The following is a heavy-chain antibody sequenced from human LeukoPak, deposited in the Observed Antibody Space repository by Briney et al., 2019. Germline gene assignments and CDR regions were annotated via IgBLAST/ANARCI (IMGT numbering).Heavy chain of an antibody. CDR2: IIPIFGTA. Sequence: VASVKVSCKASGGTFSSYAISWVRQAPGQGLEWMGGIIPIFGTANYAQKFQGRVTITADESTNTASMELRSLRSDDTAVYYCARDHSSSCQLLDYWGQGTLVTVSS. D-gene: IGHD6-13*01. J-gene: IGHJ4*02. CDR3: ARDHSSSCQLLDY. V-gene: IGHV1-69*13. CDR1: GGTFSSYA.